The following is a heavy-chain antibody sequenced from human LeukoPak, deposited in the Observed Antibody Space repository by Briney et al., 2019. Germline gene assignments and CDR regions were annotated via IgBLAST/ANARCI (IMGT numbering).Heavy chain of an antibody. J-gene: IGHJ4*02. V-gene: IGHV1-2*06. D-gene: IGHD4-23*01. CDR3: ARGGGNSGEDFDY. CDR1: GYTFTGYY. Sequence: ASVKVSCKASGYTFTGYYMHWVRQAPGQGLEWMGRINPNSGGTNYAQKFQGRVTMTRDTSISTAYMELSRLRSEDTAVYYCARGGGNSGEDFDYWGQGTLVTVSS. CDR2: INPNSGGT.